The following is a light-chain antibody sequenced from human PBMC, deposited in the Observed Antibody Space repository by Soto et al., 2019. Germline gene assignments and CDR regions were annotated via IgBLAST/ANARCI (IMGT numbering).Light chain of an antibody. J-gene: IGKJ1*01. V-gene: IGKV3-20*01. Sequence: EIVLTQSPGTLSLSPGERATLSCRASQRVSSSYLAWYQQKPGQAPRLLIYGASSRAPGIPVRFSGSGSGTDFTLTISSLEPEDFAVYYCQQYGSSPRTFGQRTKVEIK. CDR1: QRVSSSY. CDR3: QQYGSSPRT. CDR2: GAS.